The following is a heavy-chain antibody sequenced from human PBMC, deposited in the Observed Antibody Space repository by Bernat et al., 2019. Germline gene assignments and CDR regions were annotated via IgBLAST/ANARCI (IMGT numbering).Heavy chain of an antibody. CDR1: GFDFSNTW. Sequence: EVQLVESGGGLVKPGGSLRLSCAASGFDFSNTWMNWVRQAPGKGLEWVGRIKHKTDGGTTDYAAPVKGRFTISRDDSKNTLFLQMNSLNTEDTAVYYCAIDEFLVFPYWGQGALVTVSS. J-gene: IGHJ1*01. V-gene: IGHV3-15*07. CDR2: IKHKTDGGTT. D-gene: IGHD3-10*01. CDR3: AIDEFLVFPY.